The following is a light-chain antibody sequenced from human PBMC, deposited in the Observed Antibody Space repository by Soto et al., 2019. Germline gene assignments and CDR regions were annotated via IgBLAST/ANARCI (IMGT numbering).Light chain of an antibody. CDR3: QQYYTTPRT. CDR1: RNLLYSSNNKNY. J-gene: IGKJ2*01. V-gene: IGKV4-1*01. Sequence: DIVMTQSPDSLAVSLGERATINCKSSRNLLYSSNNKNYFAWYQQKPGQPPKLLIYWASTRESGVPDRFSGSGYGTDFTLTISSLQAEDVAVYYCQQYYTTPRTFGQGTKLEI. CDR2: WAS.